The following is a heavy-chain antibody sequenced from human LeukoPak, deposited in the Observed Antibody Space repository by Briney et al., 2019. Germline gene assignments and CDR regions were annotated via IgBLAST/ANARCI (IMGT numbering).Heavy chain of an antibody. D-gene: IGHD7-27*01. Sequence: SQTLSLTCTVAGGSTSSEDYYWSWIRQSVERGLEWIGRIYISGDTNYNPSLKSRVTISLDTSENQVSLKLTSVTAADTAVYYCAREDKIWGWNFDLWGRGTLVIVSS. CDR1: GGSTSSEDYY. V-gene: IGHV4-61*02. J-gene: IGHJ2*01. CDR2: IYISGDT. CDR3: AREDKIWGWNFDL.